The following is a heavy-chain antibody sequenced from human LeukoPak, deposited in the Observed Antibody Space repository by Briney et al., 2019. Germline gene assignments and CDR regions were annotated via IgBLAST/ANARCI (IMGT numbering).Heavy chain of an antibody. CDR3: ARGYYYDSSGYYYGHFQH. D-gene: IGHD3-22*01. CDR2: ISSSGSTI. V-gene: IGHV3-48*03. J-gene: IGHJ1*01. Sequence: GGSLRLSCAPSGFTFSSYEMNWVRQAPGKGLEWVSYISSSGSTIYYADSVKGRFTISRDNAKNSLYLQMNSLRAEDTAVYYCARGYYYDSSGYYYGHFQHWGQGTLVTVSS. CDR1: GFTFSSYE.